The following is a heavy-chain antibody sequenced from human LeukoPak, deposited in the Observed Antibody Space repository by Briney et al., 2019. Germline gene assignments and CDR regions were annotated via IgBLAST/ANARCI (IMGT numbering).Heavy chain of an antibody. D-gene: IGHD3-22*01. J-gene: IGHJ4*02. CDR2: INPNSGGT. V-gene: IGHV1-2*02. CDR1: GYTLTGYY. Sequence: ASVKVSCKASGYTLTGYYMHWVRQAPGQGLEWMGWINPNSGGTNYAQKFQGRVTMTRDTSISTAYMELSRLRSDDTAVYYCARDYYGSGYLGDWGQGTLVTVSS. CDR3: ARDYYGSGYLGD.